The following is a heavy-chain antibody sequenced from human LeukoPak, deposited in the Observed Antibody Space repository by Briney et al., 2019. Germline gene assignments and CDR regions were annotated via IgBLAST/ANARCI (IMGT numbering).Heavy chain of an antibody. J-gene: IGHJ4*02. D-gene: IGHD3-22*01. V-gene: IGHV1-8*03. CDR3: ASAHYYDSSGYNY. CDR1: GYTFTSYD. CDR2: MNPNSGNT. Sequence: ASVKVSCKASGYTFTSYDINWVRQAPGQGLEWMGWMNPNSGNTGYAQKFQGRVTITRNTSISTAYMELSSLRSEDTAVYYCASAHYYDSSGYNYWGQGTLVTVSS.